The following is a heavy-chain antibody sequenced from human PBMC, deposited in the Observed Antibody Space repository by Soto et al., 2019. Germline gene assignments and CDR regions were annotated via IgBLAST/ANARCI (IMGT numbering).Heavy chain of an antibody. CDR3: ASGLRFLEWPGY. CDR1: GYTFTSYY. Sequence: ASVKVSGKASGYTFTSYYMHWVRQAPGQGLEWMGWISTYTGNTNYAQKLQGRVTMTTDTSTSTAYMELRSLRSDDTAVYYCASGLRFLEWPGYWGQGTLVTVSS. CDR2: ISTYTGNT. D-gene: IGHD3-3*01. J-gene: IGHJ4*02. V-gene: IGHV1-18*04.